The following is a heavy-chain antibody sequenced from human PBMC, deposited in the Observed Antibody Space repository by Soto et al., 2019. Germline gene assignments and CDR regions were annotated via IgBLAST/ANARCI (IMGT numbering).Heavy chain of an antibody. D-gene: IGHD3-9*01. CDR1: GGSVGSGDYY. J-gene: IGHJ5*01. Sequence: QVQLQESGPGLVKPSQTLSLTCTVSGGSVGSGDYYWSWIRQSPGRGLEWIGYIYYSGNTYANPFLMGRATVSVDTSKTKVSLNLTAVTGADTAVYYCAIVIVHEDILSVYYSANNWFESWGQGTLVTVPS. CDR3: AIVIVHEDILSVYYSANNWFES. CDR2: IYYSGNT. V-gene: IGHV4-30-4*01.